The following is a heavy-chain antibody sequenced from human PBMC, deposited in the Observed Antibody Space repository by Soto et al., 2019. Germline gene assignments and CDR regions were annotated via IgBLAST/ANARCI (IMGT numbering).Heavy chain of an antibody. CDR1: GGSISSYY. Sequence: PAETLSLTCTVSGGSISSYYCSWIRQPPGKGLEWIGYIYYSGNTYYNPSLKSRVTISVDTSKNQFSLKLSSVTAADTAVYYCARGYGSGSYYVDYWGQGTLVTVSS. D-gene: IGHD3-10*01. CDR3: ARGYGSGSYYVDY. J-gene: IGHJ4*02. V-gene: IGHV4-59*06. CDR2: IYYSGNT.